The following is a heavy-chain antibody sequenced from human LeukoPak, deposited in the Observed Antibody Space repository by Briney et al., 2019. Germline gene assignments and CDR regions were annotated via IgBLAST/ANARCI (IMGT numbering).Heavy chain of an antibody. D-gene: IGHD3-16*01. J-gene: IGHJ4*02. Sequence: GGSLRLSCAASGFTFSGYAMNWVRQAPGKGLEWVSGISGSGAGIYYADSVKGRFTISRGNSKNTLYLQMNSLRADDTAVYYCTRGGQDDYSEYWGQGTLVTVSS. CDR1: GFTFSGYA. CDR3: TRGGQDDYSEY. CDR2: ISGSGAGI. V-gene: IGHV3-23*01.